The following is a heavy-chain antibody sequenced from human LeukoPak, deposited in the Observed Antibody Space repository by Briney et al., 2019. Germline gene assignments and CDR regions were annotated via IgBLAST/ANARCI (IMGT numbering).Heavy chain of an antibody. D-gene: IGHD2-2*02. CDR3: ARSVVVVPAAIDY. Sequence: ASVKVSCKASGYTFTGYYMHWVRQAPGQGLEWMGIINPSGGSTSYAQKFQDRVTMTRDMSTSTVYMELSSLRSEDTAVYYCARSVVVVPAAIDYWGQGTLVTVSS. V-gene: IGHV1-46*01. CDR1: GYTFTGYY. J-gene: IGHJ4*02. CDR2: INPSGGST.